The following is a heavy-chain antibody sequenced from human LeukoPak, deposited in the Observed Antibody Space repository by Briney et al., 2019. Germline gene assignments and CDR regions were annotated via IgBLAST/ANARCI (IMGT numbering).Heavy chain of an antibody. CDR3: ARNRRGDY. J-gene: IGHJ4*02. CDR2: IRPDGSQT. V-gene: IGHV3-7*01. Sequence: GGSLRLSWAASGFTFSNYWMSWVRQAPGKGLEWVANIRPDGSQTFYVDSVKGRITISRDNTKNSLYLQMNTLRAEDTAVYYCARNRRGDYWGQGTLVTVSS. CDR1: GFTFSNYW.